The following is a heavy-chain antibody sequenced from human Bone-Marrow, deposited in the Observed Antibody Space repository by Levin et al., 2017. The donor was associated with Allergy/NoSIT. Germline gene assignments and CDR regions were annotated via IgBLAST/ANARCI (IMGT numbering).Heavy chain of an antibody. CDR1: GGSFSGYY. V-gene: IGHV4-34*01. CDR2: INHSGST. Sequence: TPSETLSLTCAVYGGSFSGYYWSWIRQPPGKGLEWIGEINHSGSTNYNPSLKSRVTISVDTSKNQFSLKLSSVTAADTAVYYCARGPPKVVITTHGGLPLLTYFDYWGQGTLVTVSS. D-gene: IGHD3-22*01. J-gene: IGHJ4*02. CDR3: ARGPPKVVITTHGGLPLLTYFDY.